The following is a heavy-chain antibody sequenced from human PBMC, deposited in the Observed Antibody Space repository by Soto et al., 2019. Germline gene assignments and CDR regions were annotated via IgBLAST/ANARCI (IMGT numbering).Heavy chain of an antibody. CDR3: ARAQFFEFHYWFDP. Sequence: SETLSLTCTVTGGSISTYYWSWIRQPPGKGLEWIGHIYYTGNTNYNPSLKSRVTISVDTSTNRFSLRLRSVSAADTAVYYCARAQFFEFHYWFDPWGQGTLVTV. CDR1: GGSISTYY. CDR2: IYYTGNT. J-gene: IGHJ5*02. V-gene: IGHV4-59*13. D-gene: IGHD3-10*01.